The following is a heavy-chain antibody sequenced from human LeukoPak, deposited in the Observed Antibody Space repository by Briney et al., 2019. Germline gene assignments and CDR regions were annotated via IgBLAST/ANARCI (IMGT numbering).Heavy chain of an antibody. Sequence: GGSLRLSCAASGFTFSSYWMSWVRQAPGKGLEWVANIKQDGSEKYYVDSVKGRFTISRDNAKNSLYLQMNSLRAEDTAVYYCARVSRIQLWLLYYGMDVWGQGTTVTVSS. J-gene: IGHJ6*02. D-gene: IGHD5-18*01. CDR1: GFTFSSYW. CDR2: IKQDGSEK. CDR3: ARVSRIQLWLLYYGMDV. V-gene: IGHV3-7*03.